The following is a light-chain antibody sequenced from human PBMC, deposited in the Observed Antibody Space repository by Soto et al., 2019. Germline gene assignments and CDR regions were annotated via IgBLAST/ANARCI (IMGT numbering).Light chain of an antibody. CDR2: DAS. Sequence: DLHMTQSPSTLSASVGDRVTITCRASQSVSYWLAWYQQKPGKAPKLLIHDASSLESGVPSRFRGGGSGQEFTLTISGLQPDDFATYYCQQYGFSFGPRTKVEMK. J-gene: IGKJ3*01. CDR1: QSVSYW. CDR3: QQYGFS. V-gene: IGKV1-5*01.